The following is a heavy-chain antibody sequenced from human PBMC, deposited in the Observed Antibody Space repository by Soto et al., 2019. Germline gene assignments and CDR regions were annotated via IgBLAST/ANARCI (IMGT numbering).Heavy chain of an antibody. CDR3: ARKRLGSVNWFDP. CDR1: GFTFSSYT. D-gene: IGHD2-2*03. CDR2: ISSSRSYI. V-gene: IGHV3-21*01. J-gene: IGHJ5*02. Sequence: PGGSLRLACPASGFTFSSYTMNCVRPAAGKGLELFSSISSSRSYIYNADSVKGRYTITRDKAKNSLYLEMSSLRAEDTFLYYWARKRLGSVNWFDPWGQGTLVPVSS.